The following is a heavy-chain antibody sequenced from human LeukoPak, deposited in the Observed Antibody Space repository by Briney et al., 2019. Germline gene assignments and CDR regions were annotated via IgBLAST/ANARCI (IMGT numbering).Heavy chain of an antibody. V-gene: IGHV4-59*01. CDR3: ARAPGYCSGGSCSSWAFDI. Sequence: SETLSLTCTVSGGSISSYYWTWIRQPPGKGLEWIGYIYYSGSTNYNPSLKSRVTISVDTSKNQFSLKLSSVTAADTAVYYCARAPGYCSGGSCSSWAFDIWGQGTIVTVSS. D-gene: IGHD2-15*01. CDR2: IYYSGST. CDR1: GGSISSYY. J-gene: IGHJ3*02.